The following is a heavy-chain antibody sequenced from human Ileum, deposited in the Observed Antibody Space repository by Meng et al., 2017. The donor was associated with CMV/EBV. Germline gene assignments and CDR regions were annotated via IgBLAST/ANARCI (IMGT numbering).Heavy chain of an antibody. CDR2: ISTSGSD. CDR3: ARSGLRGIYVDY. Sequence: QVQLQESGTGLVKPSETLSLTCPVSGDFANNSYWSWIRQPAGKGLQWIGRISTSGSDNYNPSLKSRVTMSVDTSKKQFSLKLSSVTAADTAVYYCARSGLRGIYVDYWGQGTLVTVSS. D-gene: IGHD4-17*01. V-gene: IGHV4-4*07. CDR1: GDFANNSY. J-gene: IGHJ4*02.